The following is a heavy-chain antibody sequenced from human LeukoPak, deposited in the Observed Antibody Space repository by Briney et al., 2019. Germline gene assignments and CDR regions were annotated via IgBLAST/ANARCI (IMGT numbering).Heavy chain of an antibody. J-gene: IGHJ4*02. Sequence: GGSLRLSCAASGFTFDDYAMHWVRQAPGKGLEWVSGISWNSGSIGYADSVKGRFTISRDNAKNSLYLQMNSLRAEDTAVYYCARGGYSYGYFVGSVAYWGQGTLVTVSS. CDR2: ISWNSGSI. D-gene: IGHD5-18*01. CDR3: ARGGYSYGYFVGSVAY. CDR1: GFTFDDYA. V-gene: IGHV3-9*01.